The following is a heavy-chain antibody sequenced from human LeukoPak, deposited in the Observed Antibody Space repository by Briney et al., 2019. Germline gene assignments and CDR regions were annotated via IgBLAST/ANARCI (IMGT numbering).Heavy chain of an antibody. CDR1: GGSISSSSYY. V-gene: IGHV4-39*07. CDR2: IYYSGST. CDR3: ARVSPYYYYMDV. Sequence: SETLSLTCTVSGGSISSSSYYWGWIRQPPGKGLEWIGSIYYSGSTYYNPSLKSRVTISVDTSKNQFSLKLSSVTAADTAVYYCARVSPYYYYMDVWGKGTTVTVPS. J-gene: IGHJ6*03. D-gene: IGHD2/OR15-2a*01.